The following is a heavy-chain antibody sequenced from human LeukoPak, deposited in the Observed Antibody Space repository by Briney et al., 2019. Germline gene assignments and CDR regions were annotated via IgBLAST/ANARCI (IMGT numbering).Heavy chain of an antibody. CDR3: ARLGRRNAFDI. J-gene: IGHJ3*02. V-gene: IGHV4-59*01. CDR1: GGSISSYY. Sequence: SETLSLTCTVSGGSISSYYWSWIRQPPGKGLEWIGYIYYSGSTNYNPSLKSRVTISVDTSKNQFSLKLSSVTAADTAVYYCARLGRRNAFDIWAKGQWSPSLQ. CDR2: IYYSGST.